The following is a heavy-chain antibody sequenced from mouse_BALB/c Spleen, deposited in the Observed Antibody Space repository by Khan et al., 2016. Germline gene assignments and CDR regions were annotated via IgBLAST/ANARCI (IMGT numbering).Heavy chain of an antibody. CDR3: ARSPMAY. D-gene: IGHD1-1*02. CDR2: ISYSGST. V-gene: IGHV3-2*02. CDR1: GYSITSDYA. J-gene: IGHJ2*01. Sequence: EVQLQESGPGLVKPSQSLSLTCTVTGYSITSDYAWNWIRQFPGNKLEWMGYISYSGSTSYNPSLQSRISITRDTSKNQFFLQLNSVTTEDTATYDYARSPMAYWGQGTALTVSS.